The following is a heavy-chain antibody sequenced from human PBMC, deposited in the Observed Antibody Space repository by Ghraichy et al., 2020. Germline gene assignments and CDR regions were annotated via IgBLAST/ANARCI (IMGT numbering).Heavy chain of an antibody. J-gene: IGHJ4*02. CDR1: GFTFSSYW. CDR2: IKQDGSEK. Sequence: GGSLRLSCAASGFTFSSYWMSWVRQAPGKGLEWVANIKQDGSEKYYVDSVKGRFTISRDNAKNSLYLQMNSLRAEDPAVYYCARGRQWLVPLDYFDYWGQGTLVTVSS. CDR3: ARGRQWLVPLDYFDY. D-gene: IGHD6-19*01. V-gene: IGHV3-7*03.